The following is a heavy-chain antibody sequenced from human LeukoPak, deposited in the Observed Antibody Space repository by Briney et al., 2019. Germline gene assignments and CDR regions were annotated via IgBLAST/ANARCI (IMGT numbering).Heavy chain of an antibody. CDR1: GFTFSSYA. CDR3: ARDFVAAHIY. J-gene: IGHJ4*02. CDR2: ISYDGSNK. D-gene: IGHD6-19*01. Sequence: PGRSLRLSCAASGFTFSSYAMHWVRQAPGKGLESVAVISYDGSNKYYADSVKGRFTISRDNSKNTLYLQMNSLRAEDTAVYYCARDFVAAHIYWGQGTLVTVSS. V-gene: IGHV3-30*04.